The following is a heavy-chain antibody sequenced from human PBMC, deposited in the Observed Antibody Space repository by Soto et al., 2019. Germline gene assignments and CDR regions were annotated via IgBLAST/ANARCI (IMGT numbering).Heavy chain of an antibody. CDR3: ARSNYYDSSAYYLSLDY. J-gene: IGHJ4*02. D-gene: IGHD3-22*01. CDR2: INAGNGNT. V-gene: IGHV1-3*01. Sequence: GASVKVSCKASGYTFTSYAMHWVRQAPGQRLEWMGWINAGNGNTKYSQKFQGRVTITADKSTSTAYMELSSLRSEDTAVYYCARSNYYDSSAYYLSLDYWGQGTLVTVSS. CDR1: GYTFTSYA.